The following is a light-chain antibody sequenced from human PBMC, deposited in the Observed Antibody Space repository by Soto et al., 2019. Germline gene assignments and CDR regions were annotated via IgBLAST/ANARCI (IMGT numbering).Light chain of an antibody. V-gene: IGKV1-27*01. CDR3: QKYNSAPLT. CDR1: QDISNY. J-gene: IGKJ4*01. Sequence: DIQMTQSPSSLSASVGYRFTMTCLASQDISNYLAWYQQKPGKVPKLLIYAASTLQSGVPSRFSGSGSGTDFTLTISSLQPEDVATYYCQKYNSAPLTFGGGTKVDNK. CDR2: AAS.